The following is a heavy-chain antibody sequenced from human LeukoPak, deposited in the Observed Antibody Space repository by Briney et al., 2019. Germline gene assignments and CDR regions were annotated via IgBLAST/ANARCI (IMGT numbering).Heavy chain of an antibody. Sequence: PSETLSLTCTVSGYSISSGYYWGWIRQPPGKGLEWIGSIYHSGSTYYNPSLKSRVTISVDTSKNQFSLKLSSVTAADTAVYYCARVPYSAVGATVYYFDYWGQGTLVTVSS. D-gene: IGHD1-26*01. CDR1: GYSISSGYY. CDR2: IYHSGST. V-gene: IGHV4-38-2*02. CDR3: ARVPYSAVGATVYYFDY. J-gene: IGHJ4*02.